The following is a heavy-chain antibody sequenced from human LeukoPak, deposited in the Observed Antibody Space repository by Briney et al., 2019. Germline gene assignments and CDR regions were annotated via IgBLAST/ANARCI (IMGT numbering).Heavy chain of an antibody. CDR2: IYYSGSN. CDR1: GGSISSSSYY. Sequence: PSETLSLTCTVSGGSISSSSYYWGWIPQPPGKGLEWIGSIYYSGSNYYNSSLKSRVTISVDTSKNQFSLKLSSVTDADTAVYYCARDSGAGYYGMDVWGQGTTVTVSS. J-gene: IGHJ6*02. V-gene: IGHV4-39*07. D-gene: IGHD7-27*01. CDR3: ARDSGAGYYGMDV.